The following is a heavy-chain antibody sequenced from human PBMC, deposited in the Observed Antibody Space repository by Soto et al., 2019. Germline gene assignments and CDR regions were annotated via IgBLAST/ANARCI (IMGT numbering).Heavy chain of an antibody. CDR1: GFTFGSYS. V-gene: IGHV3-21*01. CDR3: ARIGWELLFDYFDY. CDR2: ISSSSSYI. J-gene: IGHJ4*02. D-gene: IGHD1-26*01. Sequence: PGGSLRLSCAASGFTFGSYSMNWVRQAPGKGLEWVSSISSSSSYIYYAGSVKGRFTISRDNAKNSLYLQMNSLRAEDTAVYYCARIGWELLFDYFDYWGQGTLVNVSS.